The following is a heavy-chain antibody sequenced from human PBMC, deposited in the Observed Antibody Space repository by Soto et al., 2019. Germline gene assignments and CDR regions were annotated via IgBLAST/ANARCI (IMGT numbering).Heavy chain of an antibody. J-gene: IGHJ4*02. Sequence: QVQLQQWGAGLLKPSETLSLTCAVYGGSFSGYTWIWIRQPPGKGLEWIGEINHSGTTNHNPSLRSRVIISVATSKKQYSLRLTSVTAAATAVYYCARGSDYTSSFDYWGQGTLVTVSS. CDR2: INHSGTT. CDR1: GGSFSGYT. CDR3: ARGSDYTSSFDY. V-gene: IGHV4-34*01. D-gene: IGHD3-16*01.